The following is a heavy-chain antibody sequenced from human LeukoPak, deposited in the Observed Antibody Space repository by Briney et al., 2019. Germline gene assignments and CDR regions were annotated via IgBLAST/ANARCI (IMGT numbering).Heavy chain of an antibody. CDR3: ARVGSGSYDLDGFDI. J-gene: IGHJ3*02. CDR1: GGTFSSYA. Sequence: SVKVSCKASGGTFSSYAISWVRQAPGQGLEWMGGSVPIFGTANYAQKFQGRVTITADESTRTAYMELSSLRSEDTAVYYCARVGSGSYDLDGFDIWGQGTMVTVSS. D-gene: IGHD1-26*01. CDR2: SVPIFGTA. V-gene: IGHV1-69*13.